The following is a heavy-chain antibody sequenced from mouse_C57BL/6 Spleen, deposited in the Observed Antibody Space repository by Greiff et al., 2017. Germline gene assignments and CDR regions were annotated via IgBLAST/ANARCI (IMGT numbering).Heavy chain of an antibody. CDR2: IYPGSGNT. V-gene: IGHV1-76*01. Sequence: VQLQQSGAELVRPGASVKLSCKASGYTFTDYYINWVKQRPGQGLEWIARIYPGSGNTYYNEKFKGKATLTAEKSSSTAYMQLSSLTSEDSAVYFCAREEGYGSSPNYFDYWGQGTTLTVSS. J-gene: IGHJ2*01. CDR1: GYTFTDYY. D-gene: IGHD1-1*01. CDR3: AREEGYGSSPNYFDY.